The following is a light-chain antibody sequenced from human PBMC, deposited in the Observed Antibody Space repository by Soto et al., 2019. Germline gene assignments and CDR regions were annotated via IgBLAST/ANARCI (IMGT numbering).Light chain of an antibody. CDR2: KAS. V-gene: IGKV1-5*03. J-gene: IGKJ1*01. CDR3: QEYSSYTWT. CDR1: QSISVW. Sequence: DIQMTQSPSTLSASVGDRVTITCRASQSISVWLAWYQQKAGKAPNLLIYKASRLESGVPSRFSGSGSETEFTLTISGLQPDDFATFYCQEYSSYTWTFGHGTKVEIK.